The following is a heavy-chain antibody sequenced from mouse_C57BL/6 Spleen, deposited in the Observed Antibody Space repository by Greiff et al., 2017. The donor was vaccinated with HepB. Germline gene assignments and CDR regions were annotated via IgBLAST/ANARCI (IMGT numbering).Heavy chain of an antibody. CDR2: ISYDGSN. CDR1: GYSITSGYY. J-gene: IGHJ3*01. Sequence: EVQLQESGPGLVKPSQSLSLTCSVTGYSITSGYYWNWIRQFPGNKLEWMGYISYDGSNNYNPSLKNRISITRDTSKNQFFLKLNSVTTEDTATYYCARDRPAWFAYWGQGTLVTVSA. CDR3: ARDRPAWFAY. V-gene: IGHV3-6*01.